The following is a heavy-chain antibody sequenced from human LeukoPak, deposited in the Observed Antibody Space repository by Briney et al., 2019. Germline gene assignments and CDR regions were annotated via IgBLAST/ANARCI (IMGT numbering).Heavy chain of an antibody. Sequence: SETLSLTRTVSGGTISNYYWSWIRQPAGKGLEWIGRMYMSGATNFNPSLKSRVTMSVDKSKNQFFLKLTSVTAADTAVYYCARDRAGYLNWFDHWGQGTLVTVSS. V-gene: IGHV4-4*07. D-gene: IGHD2-15*01. CDR1: GGTISNYY. CDR2: MYMSGAT. J-gene: IGHJ5*02. CDR3: ARDRAGYLNWFDH.